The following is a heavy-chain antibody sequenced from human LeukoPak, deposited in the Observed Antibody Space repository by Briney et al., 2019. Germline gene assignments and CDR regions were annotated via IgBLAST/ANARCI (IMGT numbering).Heavy chain of an antibody. CDR2: IKSRPEGGTA. V-gene: IGHV3-15*01. Sequence: GGSLRLSCAASGFTFSNVYMTWVRQAPGKGLEWVGRIKSRPEGGTADHAAPVRGRFTISRDDSKSTLYLQMDNLRTEDTAVYYCATYRSYSDVWGQGTLVTVSS. CDR1: GFTFSNVY. J-gene: IGHJ4*02. D-gene: IGHD2-15*01. CDR3: ATYRSYSDV.